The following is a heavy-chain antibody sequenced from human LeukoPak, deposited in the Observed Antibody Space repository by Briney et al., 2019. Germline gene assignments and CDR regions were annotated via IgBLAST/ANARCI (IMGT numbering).Heavy chain of an antibody. J-gene: IGHJ4*02. CDR1: GFTFSSYW. CDR3: AKLPWSVRYSGYDSLDY. Sequence: GGSLRLSCTASGFTFSSYWMHWVRQAPGKGLEWVAFIRYDGSNKYYADSVKGRFTISRDNSKNTLYLQMNSLRAEDTAVYYCAKLPWSVRYSGYDSLDYWGQGTLVTVSS. CDR2: IRYDGSNK. D-gene: IGHD5-12*01. V-gene: IGHV3-30*02.